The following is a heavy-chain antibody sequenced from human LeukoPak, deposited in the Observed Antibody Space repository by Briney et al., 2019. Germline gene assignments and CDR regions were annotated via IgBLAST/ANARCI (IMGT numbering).Heavy chain of an antibody. V-gene: IGHV3-66*01. J-gene: IGHJ4*02. Sequence: PGGSLRLSCAASGFTVSSNYMSWVRQAPGKGLEWVSVIYSGGSTYYADSVKGRFTISRDNSKNTLYLQMNSLRAEDTAVYYCAKDMQPNYYDSSGYYDYWGQGTLVTVSS. CDR2: IYSGGST. D-gene: IGHD3-22*01. CDR3: AKDMQPNYYDSSGYYDY. CDR1: GFTVSSNY.